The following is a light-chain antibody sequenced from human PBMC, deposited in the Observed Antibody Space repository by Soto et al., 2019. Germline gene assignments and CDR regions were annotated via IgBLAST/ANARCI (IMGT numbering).Light chain of an antibody. CDR2: SNN. V-gene: IGLV1-44*01. CDR1: SSNIGSNT. Sequence: QSVLTQPPSASGTPGQRVTISCSGSSSNIGSNTVNWYQQLPGTAPKLLIYSNNQRPSEVPDRSSGSKSGTSASLAISGQQSEDEADYYCAAWDDSLNGYVFGTGTKVTVL. CDR3: AAWDDSLNGYV. J-gene: IGLJ1*01.